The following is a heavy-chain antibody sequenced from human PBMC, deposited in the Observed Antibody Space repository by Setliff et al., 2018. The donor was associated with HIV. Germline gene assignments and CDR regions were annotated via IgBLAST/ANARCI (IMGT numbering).Heavy chain of an antibody. Sequence: SETLSLTCTVSGGSISSGGYYWGWIRQPPGKGLEWIGSIYYSGSTYYNPSLKSRVTISVDTSKNQFSLKLSSVTAADTAVYYCAVDGDYAGGVGYWGQGTLVTVSS. CDR3: AVDGDYAGGVGY. CDR1: GGSISSGGYY. D-gene: IGHD4-17*01. V-gene: IGHV4-39*07. CDR2: IYYSGST. J-gene: IGHJ4*02.